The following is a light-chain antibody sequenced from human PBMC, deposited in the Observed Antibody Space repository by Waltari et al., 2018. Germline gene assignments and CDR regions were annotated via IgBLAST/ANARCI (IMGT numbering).Light chain of an antibody. J-gene: IGKJ1*01. CDR1: QGVTKY. CDR2: DVS. V-gene: IGKV1-12*01. CDR3: QQGDSLPPT. Sequence: DIQMTQSPSSVSASVGDRVPLTCRASQGVTKYIAWYQQKPGRAPKVLIFDVSTLQSGVPSRFSGSGSGTEFSLTISSLQPEDFATYYCQQGDSLPPTFGQGTKVEI.